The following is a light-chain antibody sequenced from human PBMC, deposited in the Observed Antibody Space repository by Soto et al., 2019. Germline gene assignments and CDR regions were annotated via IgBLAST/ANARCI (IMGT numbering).Light chain of an antibody. CDR3: QQYDLALT. CDR2: GAS. Sequence: EVVLTQSPGTLSLSPGERATLSCRASQTISNKYLAWYQQKPGQAPRLLIHGASNRASGIPDRFSGRGSGTDFTRIISRLEPEDFAVYYCQQYDLALTFGPGTRVDI. J-gene: IGKJ3*01. V-gene: IGKV3-20*01. CDR1: QTISNKY.